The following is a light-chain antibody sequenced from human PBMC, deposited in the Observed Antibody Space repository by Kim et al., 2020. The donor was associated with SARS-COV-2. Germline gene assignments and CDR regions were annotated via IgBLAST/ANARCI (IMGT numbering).Light chain of an antibody. J-gene: IGLJ3*02. Sequence: ASVKLTCTLGSGRSNSAVAWLQQRAEKGPRYLMKVNSDGSHNKGDGIPDRFSGSASGAERYLTISSLQPEDEADYYCQTWGPGIRVFGGGTQLTVL. CDR3: QTWGPGIRV. CDR2: VNSDGSH. V-gene: IGLV4-69*01. CDR1: SGRSNSA.